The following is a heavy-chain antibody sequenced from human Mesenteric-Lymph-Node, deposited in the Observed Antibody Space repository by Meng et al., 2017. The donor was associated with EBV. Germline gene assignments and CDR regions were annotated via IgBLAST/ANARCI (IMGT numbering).Heavy chain of an antibody. CDR3: ARGYGSGSYRYFDY. CDR2: IFSSGST. CDR1: GGSVNSGSYY. J-gene: IGHJ4*02. Sequence: QVQLQELGPGLVKPSETLSLTCPVSGGSVNSGSYYWSWIRQPSGKGLQWIGYIFSSGSTNYNPSFKSRVTISVDMSKNHFSLRLTSVTPADTAVYYCARGYGSGSYRYFDYWGQGTLVTVSS. V-gene: IGHV4-61*03. D-gene: IGHD3-10*01.